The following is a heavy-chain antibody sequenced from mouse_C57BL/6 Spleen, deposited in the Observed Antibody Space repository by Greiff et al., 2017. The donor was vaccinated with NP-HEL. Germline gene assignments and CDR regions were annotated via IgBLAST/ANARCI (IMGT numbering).Heavy chain of an antibody. D-gene: IGHD1-1*01. CDR3: ARERGLRAFDY. V-gene: IGHV3-6*01. CDR2: IRSDGST. J-gene: IGHJ2*01. CDR1: GYSITSGYY. Sequence: EVKLQESGPGLVKPSQSLSLSCSVSGYSITSGYYWYWIRQLPGNLLEWMGYIRSDGSTNSNPSLKTRISITRDTSKNQFFLKLNSVTTEDTATYYCARERGLRAFDYWGQGTTLTVSS.